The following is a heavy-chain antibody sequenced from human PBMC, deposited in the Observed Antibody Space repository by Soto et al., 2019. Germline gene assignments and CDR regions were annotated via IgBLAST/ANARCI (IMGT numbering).Heavy chain of an antibody. CDR1: GGSISSYY. Sequence: QVQLQESGPGLVKPSETLSLTCTVSGGSISSYYWSWIRQPPGKGLEWIGYIYYSGSTNYNPSLKSRXXIXVXXSKTQFSLKLSSVTAADTAVYYCARAMVDTAPFDYWGQGTLVTVSS. J-gene: IGHJ4*02. V-gene: IGHV4-59*01. D-gene: IGHD5-18*01. CDR3: ARAMVDTAPFDY. CDR2: IYYSGST.